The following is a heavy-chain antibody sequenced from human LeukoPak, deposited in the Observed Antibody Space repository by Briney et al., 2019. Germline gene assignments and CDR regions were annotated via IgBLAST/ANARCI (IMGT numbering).Heavy chain of an antibody. CDR2: IYYSGST. V-gene: IGHV4-59*01. CDR3: ARGNSGSYFDY. CDR1: GGSISSYY. J-gene: IGHJ4*02. Sequence: SETLSLTCTVSGGSISSYYWSWIRPPPGKGLEWIGYIYYSGSTNYNPSLKSRVTISVATSKNQFSLKLSSVTAADTAVYYCARGNSGSYFDYWGQGTLVTVSS. D-gene: IGHD1-26*01.